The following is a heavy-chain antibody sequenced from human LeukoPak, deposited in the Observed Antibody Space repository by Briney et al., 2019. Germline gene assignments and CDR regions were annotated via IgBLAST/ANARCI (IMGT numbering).Heavy chain of an antibody. CDR1: GFTFDDYA. V-gene: IGHV3-9*01. CDR3: AKDIRSGGRTYDFDH. CDR2: ISWNSGSI. D-gene: IGHD2-15*01. J-gene: IGHJ4*02. Sequence: GGSLRLSCAASGFTFDDYAMHWVRHAPGKGLEWVSGISWNSGSIGYADSVKGRFTISRDNAKNSLYLQMNSLRAEDTALYYCAKDIRSGGRTYDFDHWGQGTLVTVSS.